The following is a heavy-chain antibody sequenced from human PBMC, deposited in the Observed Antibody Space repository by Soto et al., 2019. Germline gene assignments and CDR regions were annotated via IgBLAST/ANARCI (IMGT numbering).Heavy chain of an antibody. Sequence: QPGGSLRLSCAASGFTFSSYAMSWVRQAPGKGLEWVSAISGSGGSTYYADSVKGRFTISRDNSKNTLYLQMNSLRAEDTAVYYCAKEISVHYCSGGSCLHYYYYGMDVWGQGTTVTVSS. CDR2: ISGSGGST. CDR1: GFTFSSYA. J-gene: IGHJ6*02. D-gene: IGHD2-15*01. CDR3: AKEISVHYCSGGSCLHYYYYGMDV. V-gene: IGHV3-23*01.